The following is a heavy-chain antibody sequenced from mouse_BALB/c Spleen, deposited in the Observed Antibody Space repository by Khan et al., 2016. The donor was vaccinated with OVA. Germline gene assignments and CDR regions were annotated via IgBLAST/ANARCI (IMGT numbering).Heavy chain of an antibody. CDR1: GYSITSNYA. CDR2: ISYSGST. D-gene: IGHD1-1*01. Sequence: EVQLVESGPGLVKPSQSLSLTCTVTGYSITSNYAWNWIRQFPENKLEWMGYISYSGSTNYNPSLKSRISITRDTSKNPFFLQLNSVTTEDTATYYCARGNYYGYAMDYWGQGTSITVSS. V-gene: IGHV3-2*02. J-gene: IGHJ4*01. CDR3: ARGNYYGYAMDY.